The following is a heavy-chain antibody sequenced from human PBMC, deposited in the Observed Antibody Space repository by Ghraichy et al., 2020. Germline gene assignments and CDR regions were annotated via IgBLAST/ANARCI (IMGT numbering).Heavy chain of an antibody. CDR1: GGSLSGYY. J-gene: IGHJ4*02. V-gene: IGHV4-34*01. Sequence: GSLRLSCAVYGGSLSGYYWSWIRQPPGKGLEWIGEINHSGSTNYNPSLKSRVTISVDTSKNQFSLKLSSVTAADTAVYYCARLNDFWSARNHRALDYWGQGTLVTVSS. CDR3: ARLNDFWSARNHRALDY. CDR2: INHSGST. D-gene: IGHD3-3*01.